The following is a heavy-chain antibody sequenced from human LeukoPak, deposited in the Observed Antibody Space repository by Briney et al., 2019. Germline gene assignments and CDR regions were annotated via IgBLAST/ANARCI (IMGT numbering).Heavy chain of an antibody. CDR2: ISPSGDNT. D-gene: IGHD3-10*01. J-gene: IGHJ6*03. CDR3: AKDSAFYYIDV. CDR1: GFTFSSYG. V-gene: IGHV3-23*01. Sequence: GGSLRLSCAASGFTFSSYGMSWVRQAPGKGLEWVPAISPSGDNTYYADSVKGRFTISRDNSKNTLYLQMNSLKGDDTAVYYCAKDSAFYYIDVWGKGTTVIISS.